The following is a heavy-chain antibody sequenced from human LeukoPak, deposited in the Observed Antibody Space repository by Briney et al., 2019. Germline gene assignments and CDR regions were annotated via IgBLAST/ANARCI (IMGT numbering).Heavy chain of an antibody. D-gene: IGHD1-26*01. CDR3: AKSNSGRKDYFDY. Sequence: TGGSLRLSCAASGFTFSSYAMSWVRQAPGKGLEWVSAISGSGGSTYYADSVKGRFTISRDNSKNTLYLQMNSLRAEDTAVYYWAKSNSGRKDYFDYWGQGTLVTVSS. J-gene: IGHJ4*02. CDR2: ISGSGGST. V-gene: IGHV3-23*01. CDR1: GFTFSSYA.